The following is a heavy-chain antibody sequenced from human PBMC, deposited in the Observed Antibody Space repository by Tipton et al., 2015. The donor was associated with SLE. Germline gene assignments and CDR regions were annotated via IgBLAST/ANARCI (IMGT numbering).Heavy chain of an antibody. Sequence: QLVQSGAEVKKPGASVKVSCKASGYTFTSYGISWVRQAPGQGLEWMGWISAYNGDTHYAQKLQGRVTMTTDTSTTTAYMELRSLRSDDTAVYYCAKLNWRVAAAGGWDYWGQGTLVTVSS. D-gene: IGHD6-13*01. V-gene: IGHV1-18*01. CDR1: GYTFTSYG. J-gene: IGHJ4*02. CDR2: ISAYNGDT. CDR3: AKLNWRVAAAGGWDY.